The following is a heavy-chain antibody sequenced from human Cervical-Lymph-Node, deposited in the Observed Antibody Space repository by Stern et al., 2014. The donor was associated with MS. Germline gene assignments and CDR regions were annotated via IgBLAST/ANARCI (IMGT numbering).Heavy chain of an antibody. Sequence: QVQLVQSGAEVKKPGSSVKVSCTASGDTFIKFGISWVRQAPGQGLEWMGGIIPLFGTTHYGQKFQGRLTINADESATTVYMELSSLRFEDTAVYYCARDNDDHGMDVWGQGTTVTAS. J-gene: IGHJ6*02. D-gene: IGHD1-1*01. CDR3: ARDNDDHGMDV. CDR2: IIPLFGTT. CDR1: GDTFIKFG. V-gene: IGHV1-69*01.